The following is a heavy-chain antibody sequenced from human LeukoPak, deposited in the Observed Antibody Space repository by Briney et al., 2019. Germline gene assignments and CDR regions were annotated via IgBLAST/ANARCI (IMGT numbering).Heavy chain of an antibody. CDR2: IIPILGIA. J-gene: IGHJ4*02. CDR3: ARDGRASGSYPRY. Sequence: ASVKVSCKASGYTFTVSYIHWVRQAPGQGLEWMGRIIPILGIANYAQKLQGRVTMTTDTSTSTAYMELRSLRSDDTAVYYCARDGRASGSYPRYWGQGTLVTVSS. CDR1: GYTFTVSY. D-gene: IGHD1-26*01. V-gene: IGHV1-18*04.